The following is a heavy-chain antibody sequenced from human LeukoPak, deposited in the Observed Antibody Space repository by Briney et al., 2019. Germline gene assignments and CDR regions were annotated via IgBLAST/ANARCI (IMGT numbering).Heavy chain of an antibody. CDR1: GGSVSSTDYY. V-gene: IGHV4-30-4*01. D-gene: IGHD2-2*02. J-gene: IGHJ4*02. CDR2: IYYSGST. CDR3: AAILLVPAAIDY. Sequence: SQTLSLTCTVSGGSVSSTDYYWSWIRQPPGKGLEWIVYIYYSGSTNYNPSLKSRVSISADTSKNQFTLKLNSVTAADTAVYYCAAILLVPAAIDYWGQGTLVTVSS.